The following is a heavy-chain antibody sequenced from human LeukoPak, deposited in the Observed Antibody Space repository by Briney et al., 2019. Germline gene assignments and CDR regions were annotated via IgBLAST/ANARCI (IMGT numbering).Heavy chain of an antibody. D-gene: IGHD6-19*01. J-gene: IGHJ4*02. CDR3: AKERPSGAGQEYYFDY. V-gene: IGHV3-30*18. Sequence: PGRSLRLSCAASGFTFSSYDMHWVRQAPGKGLEWVTLISYDGSNKYYGDCVKGRFPISRDNSKNMLYLQMSSLRAEDTAVYYCAKERPSGAGQEYYFDYWGQGTLVTVSS. CDR1: GFTFSSYD. CDR2: ISYDGSNK.